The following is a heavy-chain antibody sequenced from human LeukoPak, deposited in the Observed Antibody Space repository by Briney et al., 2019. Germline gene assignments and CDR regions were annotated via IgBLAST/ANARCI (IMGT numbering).Heavy chain of an antibody. J-gene: IGHJ4*02. CDR1: GFTFSSYA. Sequence: GGSLRPPCAASGFTFSSYAMSWVRQAPGKGLEWVSAISGSGGSTYYADSVKGRFTISRDNSKNTLYLQMNSLRAEDTAVYYCAKSRGGYYDSSGSPYWGQGTLVTVSS. CDR3: AKSRGGYYDSSGSPY. D-gene: IGHD3-22*01. V-gene: IGHV3-23*01. CDR2: ISGSGGST.